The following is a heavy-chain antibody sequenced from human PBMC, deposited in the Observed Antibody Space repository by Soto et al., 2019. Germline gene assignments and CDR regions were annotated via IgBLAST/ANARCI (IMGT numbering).Heavy chain of an antibody. CDR1: GSSISSSSYY. J-gene: IGHJ4*02. D-gene: IGHD5-18*01. CDR2: IYYSGST. V-gene: IGHV4-39*01. CDR3: ARQDLGQLPDC. Sequence: SETLSLTCTVSGSSISSSSYYWGWIRQPPGKGLEWIGSIYYSGSTYYNPSLKSRVTISVDTSKNQFSLKLSSVTAADTAVYYCARQDLGQLPDCWGQGTLVTVSS.